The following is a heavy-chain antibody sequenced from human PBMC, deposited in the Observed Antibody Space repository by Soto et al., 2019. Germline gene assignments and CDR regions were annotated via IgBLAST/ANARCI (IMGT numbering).Heavy chain of an antibody. D-gene: IGHD3-10*01. CDR1: GGTFDSYG. CDR3: ARDPEYGAGSSI. J-gene: IGHJ4*02. Sequence: HVQLVQSGAEVKKPGSSVKVSCKASGGTFDSYGISWIRQAPGQGLEWMGGIIPMIGAANYAQKFQGRVTMTADGSTSTVYMEVSSLKSEDTAVYFCARDPEYGAGSSIWGQGTLVTVSS. CDR2: IIPMIGAA. V-gene: IGHV1-69*01.